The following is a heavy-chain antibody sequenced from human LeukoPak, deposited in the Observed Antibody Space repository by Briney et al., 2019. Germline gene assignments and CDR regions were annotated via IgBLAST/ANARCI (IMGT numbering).Heavy chain of an antibody. D-gene: IGHD6-19*01. V-gene: IGHV1-69*13. CDR2: IIPIFGTA. CDR3: ARNPYSSGWYRHYYYGMDV. Sequence: GASVKVSCKASGGTFSSYAISWVRQAPGQGLEWMGGIIPIFGTANYAQKFQGRVTITADESTSTAYMELSSLRSEDTAVYYCARNPYSSGWYRHYYYGMDVWGQGTTVTVSS. CDR1: GGTFSSYA. J-gene: IGHJ6*02.